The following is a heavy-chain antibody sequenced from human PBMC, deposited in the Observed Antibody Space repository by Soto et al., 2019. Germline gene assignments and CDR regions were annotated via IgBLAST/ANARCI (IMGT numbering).Heavy chain of an antibody. CDR1: GDSISSGDYY. Sequence: SETLSLTCTVSGDSISSGDYYWSWIRQPPGKGLEWIGLIYYSGSTHYNPSLKSRVTISVDTSKSQFSLKLSSVTAADTAVYYCARLNVAVTGNYFDDWGQGTLVTVSS. J-gene: IGHJ4*02. V-gene: IGHV4-30-4*01. D-gene: IGHD6-19*01. CDR3: ARLNVAVTGNYFDD. CDR2: IYYSGST.